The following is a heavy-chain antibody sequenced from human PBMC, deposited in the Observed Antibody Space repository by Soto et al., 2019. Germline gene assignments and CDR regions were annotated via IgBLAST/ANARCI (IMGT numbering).Heavy chain of an antibody. CDR1: AGSISTYY. CDR3: MLGSGWKDFDY. J-gene: IGHJ4*02. Sequence: PSETLSLTCTVSAGSISTYYRSWIRQPPGKGLEWIGYIYYSGSTNYNPSLKSRVTISVDTSKNQFSLKLSSVTAADTAVYYCMLGSGWKDFDYWGQGTLVTVSS. CDR2: IYYSGST. V-gene: IGHV4-59*08. D-gene: IGHD3-22*01.